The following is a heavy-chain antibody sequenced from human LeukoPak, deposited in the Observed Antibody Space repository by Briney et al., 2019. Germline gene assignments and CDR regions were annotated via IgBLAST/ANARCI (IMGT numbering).Heavy chain of an antibody. CDR3: ARDPGYNSGWYSWFDP. CDR1: GFTFSSYS. CDR2: ISSSSSYI. V-gene: IGHV3-21*01. Sequence: GGSLRLSCAASGFTFSSYSMNWVRQAPGKGLEWVASISSSSSYIYYADSLKGRFTISRDNAKNSLYLQMNSLRAEDTAVYYCARDPGYNSGWYSWFDPWGQGTLVTVSS. D-gene: IGHD6-19*01. J-gene: IGHJ5*02.